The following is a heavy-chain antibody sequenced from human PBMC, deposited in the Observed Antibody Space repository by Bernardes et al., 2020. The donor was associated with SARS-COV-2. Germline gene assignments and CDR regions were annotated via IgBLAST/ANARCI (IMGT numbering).Heavy chain of an antibody. CDR1: GGSISSSSYY. CDR3: ASSDEGRYFDWFHHNWFDP. CDR2: IYYSGST. Sequence: SETLSLTCTVSGGSISSSSYYWGWIRQPPGKGLEWIGSIYYSGSTYYNPSLKSRVTISVDTSKNQFSLKLSSVTAADTAVYYCASSDEGRYFDWFHHNWFDPWGQGTLVTVSS. D-gene: IGHD3-9*01. V-gene: IGHV4-39*01. J-gene: IGHJ5*02.